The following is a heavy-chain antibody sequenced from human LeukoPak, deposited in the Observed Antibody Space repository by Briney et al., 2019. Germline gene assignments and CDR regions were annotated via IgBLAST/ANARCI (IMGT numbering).Heavy chain of an antibody. CDR3: ARPVCCSSSSRRVPGVYCFDY. J-gene: IGHJ4*02. V-gene: IGHV3-23*01. CDR1: GFTFTNYA. Sequence: GGYLRLSCAASGFTFTNYAMNWVRQAPGKGPEWVATVSTGGDNRYYADSVKGRFTISRDNSKNTLYLQMNSLRAEDTAVYHCARPVCCSSSSRRVPGVYCFDYWGQGTLVTVSS. D-gene: IGHD2-2*01. CDR2: VSTGGDNR.